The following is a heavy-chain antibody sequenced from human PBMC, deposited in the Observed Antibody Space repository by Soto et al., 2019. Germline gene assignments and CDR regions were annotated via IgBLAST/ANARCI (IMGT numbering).Heavy chain of an antibody. CDR1: SASISSSSYT. D-gene: IGHD2-2*01. V-gene: IGHV4-39*01. J-gene: IGHJ6*02. CDR3: ARLHGYCISSSCHGHYAMDV. Sequence: QLQLQESGPGLVKPSETLSLTCTVSSASISSSSYTWGWIRQPPGKGLEWIGSIYYSGTTYYNPSLNRRVPVSVDTSKNPFSLKVTSVTAADTAVYYCARLHGYCISSSCHGHYAMDVWGQGTTVTVSS. CDR2: IYYSGTT.